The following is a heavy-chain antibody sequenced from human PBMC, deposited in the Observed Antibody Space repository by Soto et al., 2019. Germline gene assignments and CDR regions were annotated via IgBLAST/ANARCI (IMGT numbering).Heavy chain of an antibody. D-gene: IGHD6-19*01. J-gene: IGHJ4*02. CDR2: INKDATVK. Sequence: GGSLRLSCAASGFTFNTYWMTWVRQAPGKGLEWVASINKDATVKDCEESLRDRFTISRDALKKSLYLQMNNLRVDDTAVYYCVASSGWIFDHWGQGTLVTVSS. CDR3: VASSGWIFDH. V-gene: IGHV3-7*03. CDR1: GFTFNTYW.